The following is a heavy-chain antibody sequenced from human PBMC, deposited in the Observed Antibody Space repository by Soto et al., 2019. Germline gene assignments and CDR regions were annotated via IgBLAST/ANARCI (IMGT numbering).Heavy chain of an antibody. CDR2: ICYSGST. J-gene: IGHJ6*02. CDR3: ARSNYYDSPVAYYYCGMDV. CDR1: GGSISSSSYY. D-gene: IGHD3-22*01. Sequence: SETLSLTCTVSGGSISSSSYYWGWIRQPPGKGLVWIGSICYSGSTYYHPPLQSRVTISVETSQNQFSLKLSSVTAADTAVYYCARSNYYDSPVAYYYCGMDVWGQGTTVT. V-gene: IGHV4-39*01.